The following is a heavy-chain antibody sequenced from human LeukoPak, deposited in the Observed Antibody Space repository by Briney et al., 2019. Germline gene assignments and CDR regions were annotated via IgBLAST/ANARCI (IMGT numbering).Heavy chain of an antibody. D-gene: IGHD3-3*01. CDR3: ARSRGVMMGAYYFDY. CDR1: GFTVSSNY. J-gene: IGHJ4*02. CDR2: IYSGGNT. Sequence: TGGSLRLSCAVSGFTVSSNYMSWVRQAPGKGLEWVSVIYSGGNTFYADSVKGRFTISRDNSKNTLYLQMNSLRAEDTAVYYCARSRGVMMGAYYFDYWGQGTLVTVSS. V-gene: IGHV3-53*05.